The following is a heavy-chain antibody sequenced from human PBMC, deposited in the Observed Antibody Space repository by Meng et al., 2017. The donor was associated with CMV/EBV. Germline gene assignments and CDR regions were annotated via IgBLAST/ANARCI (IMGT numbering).Heavy chain of an antibody. CDR1: GFSLSTRGVG. J-gene: IGHJ4*02. CDR2: IYWNDDK. CDR3: AHSEIQLWVFDY. Sequence: TFSGFSLSTRGVGVGWIRQPPGKALEWLALIYWNDDKRYSPSLKSRLTITKDTSKNQAVLTMTNMDPVDTATYYCAHSEIQLWVFDYWGQGTLVTVSS. V-gene: IGHV2-5*01. D-gene: IGHD5-18*01.